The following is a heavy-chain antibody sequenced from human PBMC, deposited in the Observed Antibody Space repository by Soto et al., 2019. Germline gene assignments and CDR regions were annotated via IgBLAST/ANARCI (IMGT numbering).Heavy chain of an antibody. D-gene: IGHD1-26*01. J-gene: IGHJ4*02. CDR2: VYHSGTT. Sequence: SSETLSLTCSVSGVSITGSYWSWIRQPPGKTLEWIGYVYHSGTTTYNPSLKSRVSISVDTSKNQFSLLLTSVIAADTAVYYCARDMPYGAGSLAGCDYWGQGILVTVSS. CDR3: ARDMPYGAGSLAGCDY. V-gene: IGHV4-59*01. CDR1: GVSITGSY.